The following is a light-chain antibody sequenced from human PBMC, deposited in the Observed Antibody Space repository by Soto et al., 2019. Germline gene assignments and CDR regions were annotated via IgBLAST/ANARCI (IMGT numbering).Light chain of an antibody. CDR2: DAS. CDR1: QNIRNW. CDR3: QQYNTYST. V-gene: IGKV1-5*01. J-gene: IGKJ5*01. Sequence: DIQMTQSPSTLSASVGDSVTITCRASQNIRNWLAWYQQQPGKAPNTLIYDASSLKSGVPARFSGSGSGTESTLTISSLQPDDFATYYCQQYNTYSTFGQGTRLEIK.